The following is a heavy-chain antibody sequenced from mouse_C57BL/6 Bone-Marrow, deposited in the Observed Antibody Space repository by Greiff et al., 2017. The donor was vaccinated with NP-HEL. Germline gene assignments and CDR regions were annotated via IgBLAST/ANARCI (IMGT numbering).Heavy chain of an antibody. V-gene: IGHV3-3*01. Sequence: EVQLQESGPSLVRPSQTLSLTCTVTGFSINSDCYWIWIRQFPGNKLEYIGYTFYSGITYYNPSLESRTYITRDTSKNQFSLKLSSVTTEDTATYYCARSPIYYYGTFYAMDYWGQGTSVTVSS. D-gene: IGHD1-1*01. CDR2: TFYSGIT. CDR1: GFSINSDCY. J-gene: IGHJ4*01. CDR3: ARSPIYYYGTFYAMDY.